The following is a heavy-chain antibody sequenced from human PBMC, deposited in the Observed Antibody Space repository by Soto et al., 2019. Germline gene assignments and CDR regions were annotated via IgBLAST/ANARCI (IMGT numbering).Heavy chain of an antibody. D-gene: IGHD2-21*02. J-gene: IGHJ5*02. CDR3: PRDQGVVVTADNWFDP. CDR2: IFSSGST. CDR1: GGSITDYS. Sequence: LSLTCTVSGGSITDYSWVWIRQPAGKGLEWIGRIFSSGSTNYNPSLKGRITMSLDTSKNQFSLKLNSATATDTAVYFCPRDQGVVVTADNWFDPWGQGILVTVSS. V-gene: IGHV4-4*07.